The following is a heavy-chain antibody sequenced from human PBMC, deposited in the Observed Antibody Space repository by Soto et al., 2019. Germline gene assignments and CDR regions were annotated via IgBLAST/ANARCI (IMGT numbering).Heavy chain of an antibody. Sequence: QVQLQQWGAGLLKPSETLSLTCAVYGGSFSGYYWSWIRQPPGKGLEWIGEINHSGSTNYNPSLKSRVTRSVDTSKNQFSLKLSSVTAADTAVYYCARITDLSYGSGRGYFDYWGQGTLVTVSS. CDR3: ARITDLSYGSGRGYFDY. CDR2: INHSGST. CDR1: GGSFSGYY. D-gene: IGHD3-10*01. J-gene: IGHJ4*02. V-gene: IGHV4-34*01.